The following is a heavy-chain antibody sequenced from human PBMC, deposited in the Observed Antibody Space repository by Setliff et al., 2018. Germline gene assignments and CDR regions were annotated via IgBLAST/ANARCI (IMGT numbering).Heavy chain of an antibody. J-gene: IGHJ4*02. CDR1: GGSISSSRYY. CDR2: IYYRGDT. V-gene: IGHV4-39*01. Sequence: PSETLSLTCTVSGGSISSSRYYWAWIRQPPGKGLEWIGRIYYRGDTYYNASLKSRLTLSVDTSKNQVSLNLRSVTAADTAVYYCARTGTYRYFDYWGQGTQVTVSS. CDR3: ARTGTYRYFDY. D-gene: IGHD1-1*01.